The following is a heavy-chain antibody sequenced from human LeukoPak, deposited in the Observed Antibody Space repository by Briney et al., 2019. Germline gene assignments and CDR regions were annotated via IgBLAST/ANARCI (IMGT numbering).Heavy chain of an antibody. Sequence: GASVKVSCKASGYTFTGYYMHWVRQAPGQGLEWMGWINPNSGGTNYAQKFQGRVTMTRDTSTSTAYMELSRLRSDDTAVYYCARDLYYYDSSGHTGDWGQGTLVTVSS. J-gene: IGHJ4*02. CDR2: INPNSGGT. V-gene: IGHV1-2*02. CDR3: ARDLYYYDSSGHTGD. D-gene: IGHD3-22*01. CDR1: GYTFTGYY.